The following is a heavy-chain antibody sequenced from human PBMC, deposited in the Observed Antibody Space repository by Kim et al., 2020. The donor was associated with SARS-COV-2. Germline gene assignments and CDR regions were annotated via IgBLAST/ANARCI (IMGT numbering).Heavy chain of an antibody. V-gene: IGHV3-13*04. Sequence: GGSLRLSCAASGFTFSSYDMHGVRQATGKGLEWVSAIGTAGDTYYPGSVKGRFTISRENAKNSLYLQMNSLRAGDTAVYYCARASKGRDDDFWSGYYTIYGMDVWGQGTTVTVSS. D-gene: IGHD3-3*01. J-gene: IGHJ6*02. CDR3: ARASKGRDDDFWSGYYTIYGMDV. CDR1: GFTFSSYD. CDR2: IGTAGDT.